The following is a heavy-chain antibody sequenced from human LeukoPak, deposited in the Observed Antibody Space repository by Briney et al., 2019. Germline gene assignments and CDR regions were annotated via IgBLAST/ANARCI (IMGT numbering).Heavy chain of an antibody. CDR1: GYTFASFG. D-gene: IGHD3-10*01. J-gene: IGHJ4*02. CDR2: IIPILGIA. CDR3: ARATMVRGVIGY. V-gene: IGHV1-69*04. Sequence: SVKVSCKASGYTFASFGITWVRQAPGQGLEWMGRIIPILGIANYAQKFQGRVTITADKSTSTAYMELSSLRSEDTAVYYCARATMVRGVIGYWGQGTLVTVSS.